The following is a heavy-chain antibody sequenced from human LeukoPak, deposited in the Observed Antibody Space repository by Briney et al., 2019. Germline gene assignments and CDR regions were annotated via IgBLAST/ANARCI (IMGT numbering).Heavy chain of an antibody. CDR2: IRSDGSNK. Sequence: GGSLRLSCAASGFTFSSYGMHWVRQAPGKGLEWVAFIRSDGSNKYYADSVKGRFTISRDNSKNTLYLQMNSLRTDDTAVYFCARDYRSGSYSGGAIDYWGQGTLVTVSS. CDR1: GFTFSSYG. J-gene: IGHJ4*02. D-gene: IGHD1-26*01. V-gene: IGHV3-30*02. CDR3: ARDYRSGSYSGGAIDY.